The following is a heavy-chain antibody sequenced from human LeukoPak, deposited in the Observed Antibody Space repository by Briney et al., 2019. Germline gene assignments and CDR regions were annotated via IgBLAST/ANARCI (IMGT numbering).Heavy chain of an antibody. D-gene: IGHD3-10*01. J-gene: IGHJ6*03. V-gene: IGHV3-48*01. CDR1: GFTFDTFG. CDR3: ARDDSGYYYYMDF. Sequence: GGSLRLSCAASGFTFDTFGMHWVRRAPGQGLEWLSYISYSGRVIYYADSVKGRSTISRDNDENSLYLQMSSLRAEDTAVYYCARDDSGYYYYMDFWGEGTTVTVSS. CDR2: ISYSGRVI.